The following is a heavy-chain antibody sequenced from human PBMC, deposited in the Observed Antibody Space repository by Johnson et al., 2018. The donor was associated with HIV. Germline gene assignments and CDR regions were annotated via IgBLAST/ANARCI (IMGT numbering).Heavy chain of an antibody. Sequence: VQLVESGGGLVQPGGSLRLSCAASGFTFSSYAMSWVRQAPGKGLEWVSVIYSGGSTYYADSVKGRFTISRDNSKNTRYLQMNSLRAEDTAVYYCATSMGATALAFDIWGQGTMVTVSS. J-gene: IGHJ3*02. D-gene: IGHD1-26*01. V-gene: IGHV3-66*02. CDR3: ATSMGATALAFDI. CDR2: IYSGGST. CDR1: GFTFSSYA.